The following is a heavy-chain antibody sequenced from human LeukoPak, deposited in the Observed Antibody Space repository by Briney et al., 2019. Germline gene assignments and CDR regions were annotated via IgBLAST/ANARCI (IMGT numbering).Heavy chain of an antibody. V-gene: IGHV1-3*01. CDR3: ARETISSSWSHHYYGMDV. CDR2: INAGNGNT. Sequence: EASVKVSCKASGYTFTSYAMQWVRQAPGQRLEWMGWINAGNGNTKYSQKFQGRVSITRDTSANTAYMELSSLRSEDTAVYFCARETISSSWSHHYYGMDVWGQGTTVTVSS. CDR1: GYTFTSYA. J-gene: IGHJ6*02. D-gene: IGHD6-13*01.